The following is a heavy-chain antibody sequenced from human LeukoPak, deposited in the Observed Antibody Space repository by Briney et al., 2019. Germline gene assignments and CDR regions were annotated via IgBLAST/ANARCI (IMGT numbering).Heavy chain of an antibody. V-gene: IGHV4-61*02. CDR2: IYTSGST. CDR1: GGSISSGSYF. J-gene: IGHJ3*02. D-gene: IGHD2-15*01. Sequence: SETLSLTCTVSGGSISSGSYFWSWIRQPAGKGLEWIGRIYTSGSTNYNPSLKSRVTISVDTSKNQFSLKLSSVTAADTAVYYCASDRIEVDAFDIWGQGTMVTVSS. CDR3: ASDRIEVDAFDI.